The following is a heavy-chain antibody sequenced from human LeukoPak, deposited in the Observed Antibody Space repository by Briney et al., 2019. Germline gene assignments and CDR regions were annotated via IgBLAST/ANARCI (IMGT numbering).Heavy chain of an antibody. CDR3: ARHGDPYDILTGYYFDY. V-gene: IGHV5-51*01. Sequence: ESLKISCKGSGYSFTSYWIGWVRQMPGKGLEWMGIIYPGDSDTRYSPSFQGQVTISADKSISTAYLQWSSLKASDTAMYYCARHGDPYDILTGYYFDYWGQGTLVTVTS. CDR2: IYPGDSDT. J-gene: IGHJ4*02. CDR1: GYSFTSYW. D-gene: IGHD3-9*01.